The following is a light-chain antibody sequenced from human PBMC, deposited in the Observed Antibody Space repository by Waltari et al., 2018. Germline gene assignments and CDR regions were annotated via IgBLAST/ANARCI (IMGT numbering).Light chain of an antibody. Sequence: DIKMTQSPSSLYASVVDTVNITCRASQGIRNYLNWFQQKPGKAPKILIYAASTMESGVPSRFSGSGTGTEFTLTISSLQPEDFAAYYCLQHNSYPRTFGQGTKVEIK. J-gene: IGKJ1*01. CDR2: AAS. V-gene: IGKV1-17*01. CDR1: QGIRNY. CDR3: LQHNSYPRT.